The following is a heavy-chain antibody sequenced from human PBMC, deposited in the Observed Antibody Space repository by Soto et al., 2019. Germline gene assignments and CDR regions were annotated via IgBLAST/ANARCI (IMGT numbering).Heavy chain of an antibody. Sequence: QVQLQESGPGLVKPSQTLSLTCTVSGGSISSGGYYWSWIRQHPGKGLEWIGYIYYSGSTYYNPSLKSRVTISVDTSKNQFSLKLSSVTAADTAVYYCARGLVDRITPEKSHSCGMDVWGQGTTVTVSS. CDR3: ARGLVDRITPEKSHSCGMDV. CDR2: IYYSGST. J-gene: IGHJ6*02. CDR1: GGSISSGGYY. D-gene: IGHD3-16*01. V-gene: IGHV4-31*03.